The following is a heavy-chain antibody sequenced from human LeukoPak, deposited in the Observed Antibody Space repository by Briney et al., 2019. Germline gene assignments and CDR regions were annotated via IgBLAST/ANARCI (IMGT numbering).Heavy chain of an antibody. CDR2: ISYDGSNK. CDR3: ARASIAVAGYFDY. D-gene: IGHD6-19*01. CDR1: GFTFSSYA. J-gene: IGHJ4*02. V-gene: IGHV3-30*04. Sequence: QAGGSLRLSCAASGFTFSSYAMHWVRQAPGKGLEWVAVISYDGSNKYYADSVKGRFTISRDNSKNTLYLQMNSLRAEDTAVYYCARASIAVAGYFDYWGQGTLVTVSS.